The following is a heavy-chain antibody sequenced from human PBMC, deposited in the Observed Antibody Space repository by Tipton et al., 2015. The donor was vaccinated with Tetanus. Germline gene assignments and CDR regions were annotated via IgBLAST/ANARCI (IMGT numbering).Heavy chain of an antibody. D-gene: IGHD6-19*01. J-gene: IGHJ4*02. V-gene: IGHV3-21*06. CDR2: ISSTSTYI. CDR1: GFTFTDYS. Sequence: SLRLSCAASGFTFTDYSLIWVRQAPGKGLEWVSSISSTSTYIDYGDAVKGRFTISRDNTQNSVYLQMDSLRVEDTAVYYCASGSSLDYWGQGALVIVSS. CDR3: ASGSSLDY.